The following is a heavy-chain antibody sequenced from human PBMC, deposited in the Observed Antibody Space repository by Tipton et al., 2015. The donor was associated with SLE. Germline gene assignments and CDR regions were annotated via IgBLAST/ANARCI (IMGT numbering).Heavy chain of an antibody. V-gene: IGHV3-7*01. CDR2: INQDGSDK. D-gene: IGHD3-3*02. CDR1: GFIFSRYW. CDR3: ARDPFSIPDY. J-gene: IGHJ4*02. Sequence: SLRLSCAASGFIFSRYWMSWVRQAPGKGLECVANINQDGSDKYYVDSVKGRFTISRDNAKNSLYLQMNSLRAEDTAVYFCARDPFSIPDYWGQGTLVTVSS.